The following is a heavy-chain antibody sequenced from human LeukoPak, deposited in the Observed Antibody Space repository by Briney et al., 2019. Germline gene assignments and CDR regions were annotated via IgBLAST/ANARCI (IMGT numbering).Heavy chain of an antibody. V-gene: IGHV3-49*03. Sequence: PGGSLRLSCTASGFTFGDYAMSWFRQAPGKGLEWVGFIRSKAYGGTPEYATSVKGRFTISRDDSKSIAYLQMNSLKTEDTAVYYCAKTRSEHNPVFWGQGTLVTVSS. CDR2: IRSKAYGGTP. CDR1: GFTFGDYA. CDR3: AKTRSEHNPVF. J-gene: IGHJ4*02. D-gene: IGHD1-1*01.